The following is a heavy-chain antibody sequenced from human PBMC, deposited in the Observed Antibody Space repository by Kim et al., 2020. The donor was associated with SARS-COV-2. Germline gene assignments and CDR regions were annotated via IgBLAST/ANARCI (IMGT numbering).Heavy chain of an antibody. CDR3: ARIGDY. D-gene: IGHD2-15*01. V-gene: IGHV5-51*01. J-gene: IGHJ4*02. Sequence: PDGPCTRYSPSCQGQVTISADKSISTAYLQWSSLKASDTAMYYCARIGDYWGQGTLVTVSS. CDR2: PDGPCT.